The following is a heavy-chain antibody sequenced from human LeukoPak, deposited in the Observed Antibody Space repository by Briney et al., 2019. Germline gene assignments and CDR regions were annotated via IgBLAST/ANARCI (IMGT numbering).Heavy chain of an antibody. CDR2: ISYTSSFK. V-gene: IGHV3-21*06. D-gene: IGHD2-15*01. Sequence: GGSLRLSCAASGFTFSSYSMNWVRQAPGKGLEWVSSISYTSSFKYYADSVKGRFTISRDNGENALYLQMSSLRAEDTAIYYCARGPPSENYSQDYFDMWGQGTLVTVSS. CDR3: ARGPPSENYSQDYFDM. CDR1: GFTFSSYS. J-gene: IGHJ4*02.